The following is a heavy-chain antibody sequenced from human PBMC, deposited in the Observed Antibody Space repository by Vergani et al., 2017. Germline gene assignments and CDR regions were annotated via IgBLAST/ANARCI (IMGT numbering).Heavy chain of an antibody. V-gene: IGHV4-61*02. Sequence: QVQLQESGPGLVKPSQTLSLTCTVSGGSISSGSYYWSWIRQPAGKGLEWIERIYTSGSTNYNPSLKSRVTISVDTSKNQFSLKLSSVTAADTAVYYCARESRLSDSSGYYIVYWSQGTLVTVPS. J-gene: IGHJ4*02. CDR2: IYTSGST. D-gene: IGHD3-22*01. CDR1: GGSISSGSYY. CDR3: ARESRLSDSSGYYIVY.